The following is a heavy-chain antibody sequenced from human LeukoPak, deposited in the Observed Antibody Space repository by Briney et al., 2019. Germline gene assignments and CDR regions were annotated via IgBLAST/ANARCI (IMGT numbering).Heavy chain of an antibody. J-gene: IGHJ4*02. CDR2: ISWNSGSI. D-gene: IGHD5-18*01. CDR1: GFTFDDYA. Sequence: GRSLRLSCAASGFTFDDYAMHWVRQAPGKGLEWVSGISWNSGSIGYADSVKGRFTISRDNAKNSLYLQMNSLRAEDTALYYCAKDSRDSYGYDFGYWGQGTLVTVSS. CDR3: AKDSRDSYGYDFGY. V-gene: IGHV3-9*01.